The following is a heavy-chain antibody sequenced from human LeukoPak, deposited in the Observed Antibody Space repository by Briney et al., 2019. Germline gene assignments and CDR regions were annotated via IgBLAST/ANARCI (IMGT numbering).Heavy chain of an antibody. J-gene: IGHJ4*02. CDR1: GDTFTSYD. D-gene: IGHD3-3*01. Sequence: ASVKVSCKASGDTFTSYDINWVRQATGQGLEWVGWMNPNSRNTGYAQKFQGRVTMTRNTSISTAYMELSSLRSEDTAVYYCVRTAGIFWSGAYYFDYWGQGTLVTVSS. CDR3: VRTAGIFWSGAYYFDY. V-gene: IGHV1-8*01. CDR2: MNPNSRNT.